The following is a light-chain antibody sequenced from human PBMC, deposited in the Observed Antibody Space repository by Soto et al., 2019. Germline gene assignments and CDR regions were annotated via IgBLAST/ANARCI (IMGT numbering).Light chain of an antibody. V-gene: IGKV3-15*01. CDR3: QQYSSWPRT. CDR2: DAS. J-gene: IGKJ1*01. CDR1: QSISSH. Sequence: EIVMTQSPATLSVSPGERATLSCRANQSISSHLAWYQQKPGQAPRLLIYDASTRAAGFPARFSGSGSGTEFTLTISSLQSEDFAVYYCQQYSSWPRTFGQGTKVEIK.